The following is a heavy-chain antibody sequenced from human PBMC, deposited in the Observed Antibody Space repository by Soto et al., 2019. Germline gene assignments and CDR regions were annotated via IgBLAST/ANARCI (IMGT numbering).Heavy chain of an antibody. CDR2: ISAYNGNT. J-gene: IGHJ4*02. Sequence: QVQLVQSGAEVKKPGASVKVSCKASGYTFASYAFSWVRQAPGQGLEWMGWISAYNGNTKYAEKLQGRVTMTTDTSTSSAYMELRSLTSDDTAVYYCARDSPPVDYWGQGTLVTVSS. V-gene: IGHV1-18*01. CDR3: ARDSPPVDY. CDR1: GYTFASYA.